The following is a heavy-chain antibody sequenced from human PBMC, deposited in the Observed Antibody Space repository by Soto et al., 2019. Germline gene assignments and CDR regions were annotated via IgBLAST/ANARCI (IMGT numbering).Heavy chain of an antibody. J-gene: IGHJ4*02. Sequence: EVQLVESGGDLVQRGGSLRLSCAASGFPFSSYWMHWVRHTPGKGLDWVARISGDGVTTYYADSVTGRFTVSRDNAKKSLSLQISGLRAEDTAVYYCAREYYAVLSGYYTDYWGQGTLVSVSS. D-gene: IGHD3-3*01. CDR3: AREYYAVLSGYYTDY. V-gene: IGHV3-74*01. CDR2: ISGDGVTT. CDR1: GFPFSSYW.